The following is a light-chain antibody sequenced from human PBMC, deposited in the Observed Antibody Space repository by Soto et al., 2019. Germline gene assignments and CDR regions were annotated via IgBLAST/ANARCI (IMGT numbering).Light chain of an antibody. CDR3: LLSYSGASYV. J-gene: IGLJ1*01. CDR1: TGAVTSGHY. V-gene: IGLV7-46*01. Sequence: QAVVTQEPSLTVSPGGTVTLTCGSSTGAVTSGHYPYWFQQKPGQAPRTLIYDTSNKHSWTPARFSGSLLGGKAALTLSGALPEDEAEYYCLLSYSGASYVFGTGTQVTVL. CDR2: DTS.